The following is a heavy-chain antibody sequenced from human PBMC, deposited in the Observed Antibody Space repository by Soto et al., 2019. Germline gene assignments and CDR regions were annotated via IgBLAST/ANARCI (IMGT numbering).Heavy chain of an antibody. CDR1: GFTFSGSA. Sequence: EVQLVESGGGLVQLGGSLKLSCAGSGFTFSGSAMHWVRQAPGRGLEWVGRIRSNANNYATAYGASVKGRFSISRDDSKNTAYLEMNSLKTEDTAVYFCTRVVDAYTGGFYWGQGTQVTVSS. D-gene: IGHD2-8*02. J-gene: IGHJ4*02. CDR2: IRSNANNYAT. CDR3: TRVVDAYTGGFY. V-gene: IGHV3-73*02.